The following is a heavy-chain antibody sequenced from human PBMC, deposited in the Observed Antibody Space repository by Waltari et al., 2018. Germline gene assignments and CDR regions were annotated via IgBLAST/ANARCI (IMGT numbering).Heavy chain of an antibody. CDR2: ISGSGGST. Sequence: EVQLVESGGGLVQPGGSLRLSCAASGFTFSSYAMSWVRQAPGKGLEWVSAISGSGGSTYYADSVKGRFTISRDNAKNSLYLQITGLSSEDTALYYCARDKGGERRLRSDYFYAMDVWGQGTAVIVSS. CDR1: GFTFSSYA. D-gene: IGHD4-17*01. J-gene: IGHJ6*02. V-gene: IGHV3-23*04. CDR3: ARDKGGERRLRSDYFYAMDV.